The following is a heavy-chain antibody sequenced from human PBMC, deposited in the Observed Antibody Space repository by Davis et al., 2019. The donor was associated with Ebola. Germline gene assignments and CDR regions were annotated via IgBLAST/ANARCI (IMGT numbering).Heavy chain of an antibody. CDR1: GGTFSSYA. D-gene: IGHD3-3*01. CDR3: ARDYDFWSGYQYYYYGMDV. Sequence: AASVKVSCKASGGTFSSYAISWVRQAPGQGLEWMGRIIPILGIANYAQKFQGRVTITADKSTSTAYMELSSLRSEDTAVYYCARDYDFWSGYQYYYYGMDVWGQGTTVTVSS. V-gene: IGHV1-69*04. J-gene: IGHJ6*02. CDR2: IIPILGIA.